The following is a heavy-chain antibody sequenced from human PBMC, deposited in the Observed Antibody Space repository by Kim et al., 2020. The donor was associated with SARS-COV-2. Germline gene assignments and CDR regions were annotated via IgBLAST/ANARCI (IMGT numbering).Heavy chain of an antibody. D-gene: IGHD5-12*01. CDR2: IIPIFCTA. Sequence: SVKVSCKASGGTFSSYAISWVRQAPGQGLEWMGGIIPIFCTANYAQKFQGRVTITADESTSTAYMELSSLRSEDTAVYYCARDLYSGYDYTAFDIWGQGTMVTVSS. CDR3: ARDLYSGYDYTAFDI. CDR1: GGTFSSYA. J-gene: IGHJ3*02. V-gene: IGHV1-69*13.